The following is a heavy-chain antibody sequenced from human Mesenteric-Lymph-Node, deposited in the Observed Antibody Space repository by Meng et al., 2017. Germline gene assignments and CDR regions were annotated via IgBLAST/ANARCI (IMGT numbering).Heavy chain of an antibody. J-gene: IGHJ4*02. Sequence: GESLKISCAASLFTFSNYAMHWVRQAPGTGLEWVSMISYDGTDKYYADSVKGRFTVSRDNSKNTLYLQMNSLRAEDTAVYYCAKDLLTMVRGVINDWGQG. V-gene: IGHV3-30*04. CDR1: LFTFSNYA. CDR2: ISYDGTDK. CDR3: AKDLLTMVRGVIND. D-gene: IGHD3-10*01.